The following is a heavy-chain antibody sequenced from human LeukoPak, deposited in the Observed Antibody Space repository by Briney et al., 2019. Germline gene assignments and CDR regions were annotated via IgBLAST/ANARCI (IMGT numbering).Heavy chain of an antibody. CDR1: GGSFSGYY. D-gene: IGHD6-13*01. CDR2: INHSGST. J-gene: IGHJ5*02. Sequence: KPSETLSLTCAVYGGSFSGYYWSWIRQPPGKGLEWIGEINHSGSTNYNPSLKSRVTISVDTSKNQFSLKLGSVTAADTAVYYCARGLVSSSGWFDPWGQGTLVTVSS. V-gene: IGHV4-34*01. CDR3: ARGLVSSSGWFDP.